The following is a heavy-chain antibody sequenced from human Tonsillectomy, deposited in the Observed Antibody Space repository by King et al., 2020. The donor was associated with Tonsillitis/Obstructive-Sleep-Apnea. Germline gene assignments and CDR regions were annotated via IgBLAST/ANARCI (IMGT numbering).Heavy chain of an antibody. CDR3: AKLTGYSSSWYLDAFDI. J-gene: IGHJ3*02. D-gene: IGHD6-13*01. V-gene: IGHV3-23*04. CDR2: ISGSGGST. Sequence: EVQLVESGGGLVQPGGSLRLSCAASGFTFSDYAMNWVRQAPGKGLEWVSGISGSGGSTYYADSVKGRFNISRDNSKHTLYLQMNSLRVEDTAVYYCAKLTGYSSSWYLDAFDIWGQGTMVTVSS. CDR1: GFTFSDYA.